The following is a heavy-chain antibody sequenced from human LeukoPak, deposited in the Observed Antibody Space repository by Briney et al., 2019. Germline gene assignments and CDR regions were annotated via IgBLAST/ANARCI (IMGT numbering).Heavy chain of an antibody. J-gene: IGHJ4*02. Sequence: GGSLRLSCAASGFTFSSYAMSWVRQAPGKXLEWASAISGSGGSTYYADSVKGRFTISRDNSKNTLYLQMNSLRAEDTAVYYCAEDSVSASGYYIYYFDYWGQGTLVTVSS. CDR3: AEDSVSASGYYIYYFDY. D-gene: IGHD3-3*01. CDR2: ISGSGGST. V-gene: IGHV3-23*01. CDR1: GFTFSSYA.